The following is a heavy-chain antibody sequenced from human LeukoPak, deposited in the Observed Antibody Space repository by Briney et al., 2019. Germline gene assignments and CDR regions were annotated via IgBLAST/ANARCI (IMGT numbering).Heavy chain of an antibody. D-gene: IGHD1-26*01. Sequence: GGSLRLSCTASGFTFGSYSMNWVRQAPGKGLEWVSYISSSSSTIFYADSVKGRFTISRDNAKNSLYLQMNSLRDEDTAVYFCARVLSGTYYVFDYWGQGTLVTVSS. V-gene: IGHV3-48*02. CDR3: ARVLSGTYYVFDY. CDR2: ISSSSSTI. J-gene: IGHJ4*02. CDR1: GFTFGSYS.